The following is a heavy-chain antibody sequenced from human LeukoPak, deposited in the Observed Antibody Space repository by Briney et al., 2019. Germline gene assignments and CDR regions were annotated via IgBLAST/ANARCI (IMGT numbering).Heavy chain of an antibody. CDR1: GLTFSSYA. Sequence: PGGSLRLSCAASGLTFSSYAMSWVRQAPGKGLEWVSTIGGGGESTYYADSVKGRFTISRDNSKNTVYLQMNSLRAEDTAVYYCAKVLSGSQDYWGQGTLVTVSS. CDR2: IGGGGEST. J-gene: IGHJ4*02. CDR3: AKVLSGSQDY. V-gene: IGHV3-23*01. D-gene: IGHD1-26*01.